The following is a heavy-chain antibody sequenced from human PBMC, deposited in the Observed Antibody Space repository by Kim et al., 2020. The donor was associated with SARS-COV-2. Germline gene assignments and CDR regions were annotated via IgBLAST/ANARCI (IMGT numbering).Heavy chain of an antibody. CDR3: AREWWGSLDY. Sequence: SETLSLTCSASGGSISNYYWSWIRQPPGKGLEWIGYIHHSGSTNFNPSLKSRVTISIDTSKNQFSLKLSSVTAADTAVYYCAREWWGSLDYWGQGIPVTVSS. J-gene: IGHJ4*02. CDR2: IHHSGST. CDR1: GGSISNYY. V-gene: IGHV4-59*01. D-gene: IGHD3-16*01.